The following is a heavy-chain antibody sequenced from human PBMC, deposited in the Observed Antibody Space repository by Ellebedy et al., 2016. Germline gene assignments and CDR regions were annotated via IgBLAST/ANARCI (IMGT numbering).Heavy chain of an antibody. CDR3: AKDPGEKMVRGVFSWFDP. V-gene: IGHV3-23*01. CDR2: ISGSGGST. CDR1: GFTFSSYA. D-gene: IGHD3-10*01. J-gene: IGHJ5*02. Sequence: GESLKISCAASGFTFSSYAMSWVRQAPGKGLEWVSAISGSGGSTYYADSVKGRFTISRDNSKNTLYLQMNSLRAEDTAVYYCAKDPGEKMVRGVFSWFDPWGQGTLVTVSS.